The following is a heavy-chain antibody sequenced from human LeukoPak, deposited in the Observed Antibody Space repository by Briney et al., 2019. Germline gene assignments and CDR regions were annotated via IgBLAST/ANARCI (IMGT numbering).Heavy chain of an antibody. D-gene: IGHD4-17*01. Sequence: GGSLRLSCTASGLTFSNYATTWVRQAPGKGLEWDSSITGSGRGTYYADSVKGRFSVSRDNSQNTVFLHMNSLRADDTALYYCSKDPNGDYVGAFDMWGPGTMVTVSS. J-gene: IGHJ3*02. CDR2: ITGSGRGT. CDR1: GLTFSNYA. CDR3: SKDPNGDYVGAFDM. V-gene: IGHV3-23*01.